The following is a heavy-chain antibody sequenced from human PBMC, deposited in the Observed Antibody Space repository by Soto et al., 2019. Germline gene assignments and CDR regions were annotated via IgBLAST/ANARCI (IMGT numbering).Heavy chain of an antibody. CDR3: AREPYTAMVTADAFDI. CDR2: ISAYNGNT. Sequence: EASVKVSCKASGYTFTSYGISWVRQAPGQGLEWMGWISAYNGNTNYAQKLQGRVTMTTDTSTSTAYMELRSLRSDDTAVYYCAREPYTAMVTADAFDIWGQGTMVTVS. D-gene: IGHD5-18*01. J-gene: IGHJ3*02. CDR1: GYTFTSYG. V-gene: IGHV1-18*01.